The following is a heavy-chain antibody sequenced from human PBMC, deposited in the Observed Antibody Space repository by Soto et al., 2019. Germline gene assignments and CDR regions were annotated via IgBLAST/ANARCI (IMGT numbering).Heavy chain of an antibody. J-gene: IGHJ6*02. V-gene: IGHV3-23*01. CDR2: ISGSGGST. Sequence: GGSLRLSCAASGFTFSSYAMSWVRQAPGKGVEWVSAISGSGGSTYYADSVKGRFTISRDNSKNTLYLQMNSLRAEDTAVYYCAKDRREGYYYYGMDVWGQGTTVTV. CDR1: GFTFSSYA. CDR3: AKDRREGYYYYGMDV.